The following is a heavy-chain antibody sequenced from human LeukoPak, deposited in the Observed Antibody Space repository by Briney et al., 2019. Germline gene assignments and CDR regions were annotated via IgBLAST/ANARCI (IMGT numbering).Heavy chain of an antibody. CDR2: TNHSGTI. CDR1: GGPSIANY. Sequence: KPSEPLSLTCVVQGGPSIANYWSWIRQPQGKGREWVGETNHSGTINYSSSLKRRVSISEDTSKNRFSLKLNSVTAADTAVYYCARGPITIFGIYMDVWGEGTTVTVSS. CDR3: ARGPITIFGIYMDV. D-gene: IGHD3-3*01. J-gene: IGHJ6*03. V-gene: IGHV4-34*01.